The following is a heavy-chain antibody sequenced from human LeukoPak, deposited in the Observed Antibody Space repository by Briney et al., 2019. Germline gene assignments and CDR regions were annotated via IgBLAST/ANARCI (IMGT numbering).Heavy chain of an antibody. CDR1: GVTVGSNY. CDR3: ARDQGSGYCTSTSCYSVAFDI. CDR2: IYSGDNA. D-gene: IGHD2-2*01. Sequence: GGSLRLSCAASGVTVGSNYMSWVRQAPGKGLEWVSVIYSGDNAYYADFVKGRFIISRDNSKNTLDLQMNSLRVEDTAVYYRARDQGSGYCTSTSCYSVAFDIWGQGTMVTVS. J-gene: IGHJ3*02. V-gene: IGHV3-66*01.